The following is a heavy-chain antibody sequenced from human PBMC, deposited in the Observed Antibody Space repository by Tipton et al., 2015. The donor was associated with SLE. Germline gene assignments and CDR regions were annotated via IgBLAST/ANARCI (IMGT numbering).Heavy chain of an antibody. CDR1: GGSIRSGGYY. J-gene: IGHJ5*02. Sequence: TLSLTCTVSGGSIRSGGYYWSWIRQQPGKGLEWIGYIYYTGSTYYNPSLKSRVTISVDTSKNQFSLNLSSVTAADTAVYFCARGELIEGFDPWGQGTLVTVAA. CDR3: ARGELIEGFDP. CDR2: IYYTGST. V-gene: IGHV4-31*03. D-gene: IGHD3-22*01.